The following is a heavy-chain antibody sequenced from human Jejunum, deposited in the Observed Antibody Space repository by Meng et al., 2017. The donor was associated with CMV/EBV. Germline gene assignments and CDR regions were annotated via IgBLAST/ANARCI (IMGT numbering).Heavy chain of an antibody. D-gene: IGHD3-9*01. CDR1: Y. V-gene: IGHV1-46*01. CDR2: INPSGGST. J-gene: IGHJ4*02. CDR3: ARGRPPNSYDILTGFHYFFDY. Sequence: YVHWVRQAPGKGLEWMGIINPSGGSTSYAQKLQGRVTMTRDTSASTVYMELSSLRSEDTAVYFCARGRPPNSYDILTGFHYFFDYWGQGTLVTVSS.